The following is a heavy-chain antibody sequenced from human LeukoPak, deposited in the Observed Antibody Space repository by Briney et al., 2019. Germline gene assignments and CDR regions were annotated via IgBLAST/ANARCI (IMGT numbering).Heavy chain of an antibody. J-gene: IGHJ4*02. CDR2: IYSGGGT. V-gene: IGHV3-53*05. Sequence: GGSLRLSCAASGFTVSSNYMTWVRQAPGKGLEWVSVIYSGGGTYYADSVRGRFTISRDNSKNTLYLQMNSLRTDDTAVYYCARALGCSWDSSLDSWGQGTLVPVSS. D-gene: IGHD6-13*01. CDR1: GFTVSSNY. CDR3: ARALGCSWDSSLDS.